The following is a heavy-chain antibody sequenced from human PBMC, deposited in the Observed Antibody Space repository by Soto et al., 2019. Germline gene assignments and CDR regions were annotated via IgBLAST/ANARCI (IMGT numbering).Heavy chain of an antibody. CDR2: FDPEDGET. D-gene: IGHD3-3*01. J-gene: IGHJ4*02. Sequence: ASVKVSCKVSGYTLTGLSMHWVRQAPGKGPEWMGGFDPEDGETIYAQKFQGRVTMTEDTSTDTAYMELSSLGSEDTAVYYCATASDFWSGYRFDYWGQGTLVTVSS. CDR1: GYTLTGLS. V-gene: IGHV1-24*01. CDR3: ATASDFWSGYRFDY.